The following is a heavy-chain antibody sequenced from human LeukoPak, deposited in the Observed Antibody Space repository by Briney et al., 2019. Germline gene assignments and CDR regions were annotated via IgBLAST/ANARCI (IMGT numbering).Heavy chain of an antibody. CDR1: GVTFSSYS. D-gene: IGHD4-23*01. J-gene: IGHJ4*02. V-gene: IGHV3-21*01. CDR3: ARLAGLYGGNDY. Sequence: GGSLRLSCAASGVTFSSYSMNWVRQAPGKGLEWVSSICSSSSYIYYADSVRGGFTTSRENTKKSLYIQMNSLRAEPPAVYYCARLAGLYGGNDYWGQGTLVTVSS. CDR2: ICSSSSYI.